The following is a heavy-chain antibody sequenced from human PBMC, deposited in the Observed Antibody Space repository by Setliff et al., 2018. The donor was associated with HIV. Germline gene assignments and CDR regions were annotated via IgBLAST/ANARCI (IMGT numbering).Heavy chain of an antibody. J-gene: IGHJ6*03. D-gene: IGHD3-22*01. Sequence: PSETLSLTCAVYGGSFSGYYWSWIRQPPGKGLEWIGEINHSGSTNYNPSLKSRVTISVDTSKNQFSLKLSSVTAADTAVYYCARVAKTYYYDSSGYSALYYYYYYMDVWGKGTTVTVSS. CDR1: GGSFSGYY. CDR2: INHSGST. V-gene: IGHV4-34*01. CDR3: ARVAKTYYYDSSGYSALYYYYYYMDV.